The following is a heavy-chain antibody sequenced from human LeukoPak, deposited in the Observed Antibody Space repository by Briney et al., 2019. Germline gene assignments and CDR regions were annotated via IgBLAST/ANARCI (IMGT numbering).Heavy chain of an antibody. D-gene: IGHD2-21*02. Sequence: GASVKVSCKASGYTFTSYGISWVRQVPGQGLELVGWISAYNGDTNFAQRFHDRVSMTTDTSTSTAFMELRSLTSDDTAVYYCARDGPITANRFDPWGQGTLVIVSS. V-gene: IGHV1-18*01. CDR2: ISAYNGDT. CDR3: ARDGPITANRFDP. CDR1: GYTFTSYG. J-gene: IGHJ5*02.